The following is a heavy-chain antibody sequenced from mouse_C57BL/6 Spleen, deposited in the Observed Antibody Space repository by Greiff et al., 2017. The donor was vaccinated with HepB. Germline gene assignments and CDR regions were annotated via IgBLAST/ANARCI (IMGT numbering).Heavy chain of an antibody. Sequence: QVQLQQPGTELVKPGASVKLSCKASGYTFTSYWMHWVKQRPGQGLEWIGNINPSNGGTNYNEKFKSKATLTVDKSSSTAYMQLSSLPSEDSAVYYCARGDGYYLYYYAMDYWGQGTSVTVSS. J-gene: IGHJ4*01. CDR3: ARGDGYYLYYYAMDY. CDR2: INPSNGGT. CDR1: GYTFTSYW. V-gene: IGHV1-53*01. D-gene: IGHD2-3*01.